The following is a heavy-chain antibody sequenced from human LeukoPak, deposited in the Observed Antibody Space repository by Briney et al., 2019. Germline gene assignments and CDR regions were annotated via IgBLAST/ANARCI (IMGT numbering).Heavy chain of an antibody. Sequence: SVKVFCKASGYTFTGYYMHWVRQAPGQGLEWMGWINPNSGGTNYAQKFQGWVTMTRDTSISTAYMELSRLRSDDTAVYYCARAGYSSSWYLNWFDPWGQGTLVTVSS. CDR1: GYTFTGYY. V-gene: IGHV1-2*04. D-gene: IGHD6-13*01. CDR3: ARAGYSSSWYLNWFDP. CDR2: INPNSGGT. J-gene: IGHJ5*02.